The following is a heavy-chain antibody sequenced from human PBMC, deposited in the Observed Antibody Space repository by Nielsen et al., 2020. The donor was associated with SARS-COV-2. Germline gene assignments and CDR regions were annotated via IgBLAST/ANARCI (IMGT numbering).Heavy chain of an antibody. V-gene: IGHV4-31*03. D-gene: IGHD3-22*01. Sequence: SETLSLTCTVSGGSISSGGYYWSWIRQHPGKGLEWIGYIYYSGSTYYNPSLKSRVTISVDTSKNQFSLKLSSVTAADTAVYYCARDYYSSWFDPWGQGTLVTVSS. CDR2: IYYSGST. CDR1: GGSISSGGYY. CDR3: ARDYYSSWFDP. J-gene: IGHJ5*02.